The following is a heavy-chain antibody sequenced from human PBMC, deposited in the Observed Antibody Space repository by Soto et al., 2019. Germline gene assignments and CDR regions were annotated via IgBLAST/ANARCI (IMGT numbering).Heavy chain of an antibody. CDR3: ARAFRDSSGWYRSFDY. CDR1: GFTFSSYS. D-gene: IGHD6-19*01. V-gene: IGHV3-21*01. J-gene: IGHJ4*02. Sequence: GGSLRLSCAASGFTFSSYSMNWVRQAPGKGLEWVSSISSSSSYIYYADSVKGRFTISRDNAKNSLYLQMNSLRAEDTAVYYCARAFRDSSGWYRSFDYWGQGTLVTVSS. CDR2: ISSSSSYI.